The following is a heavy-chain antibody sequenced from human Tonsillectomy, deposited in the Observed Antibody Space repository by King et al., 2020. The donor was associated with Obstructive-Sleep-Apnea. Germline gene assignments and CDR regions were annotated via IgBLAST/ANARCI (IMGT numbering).Heavy chain of an antibody. J-gene: IGHJ6*02. CDR3: ARDVSHSNSRIYYYGMDV. CDR1: GFTFSDYY. V-gene: IGHV3-11*01. Sequence: VQLVESAGGLVEPGGSLRLSCVASGFTFSDYYMSWIRQALGKGRKWVSSICSSGSSIYYADSVKGRFPISRDNATNSLYLQMNSLRAEDTAVYIWARDVSHSNSRIYYYGMDVWGQGTTVTVSS. CDR2: ICSSGSSI. D-gene: IGHD2/OR15-2a*01.